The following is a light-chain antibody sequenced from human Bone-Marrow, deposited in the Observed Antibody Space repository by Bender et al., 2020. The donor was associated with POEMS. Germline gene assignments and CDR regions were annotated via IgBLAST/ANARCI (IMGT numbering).Light chain of an antibody. CDR2: DVS. V-gene: IGLV2-14*01. CDR1: SSDVGAYNY. J-gene: IGLJ3*02. CDR3: SSYTSSSTLE. Sequence: QSALTQPRSLSGSPGQSVSISCTGASSDVGAYNYVSWYQQHPGKAPKLMIYDVSTRPSGVSNRFSGSKSGNTASLTISGLQAEDEADYYCSSYTSSSTLEFGGGTKLTVL.